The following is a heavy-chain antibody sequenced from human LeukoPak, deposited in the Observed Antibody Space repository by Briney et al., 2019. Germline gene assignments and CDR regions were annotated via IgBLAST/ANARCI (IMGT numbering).Heavy chain of an antibody. Sequence: GGSLRLSCAASGFTFSNYAMSWVRQAPGKGLEWVSSISSSSSYIYYADSVKGRFTISRDNAKNSLYLQMNSLRAEDTAVYYCARSIVGATTPFDYWGQGTLVTVSS. J-gene: IGHJ4*02. CDR1: GFTFSNYA. CDR3: ARSIVGATTPFDY. CDR2: ISSSSSYI. D-gene: IGHD1-26*01. V-gene: IGHV3-21*01.